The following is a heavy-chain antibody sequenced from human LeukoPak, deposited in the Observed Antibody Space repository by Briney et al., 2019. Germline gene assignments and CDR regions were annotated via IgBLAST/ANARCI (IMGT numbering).Heavy chain of an antibody. V-gene: IGHV4-59*01. Sequence: SETLSLTCTVSGGSISPYYWSWIRQPPGKGLEWIGYIYYSGSTNYNPSLKSRVTISVDTSKNQFSLKLSSVTAADTAVYYCARAFYPGYYSYMAVWGRGTTVTVSS. CDR3: ARAFYPGYYSYMAV. D-gene: IGHD3-3*02. CDR1: GGSISPYY. CDR2: IYYSGST. J-gene: IGHJ6*03.